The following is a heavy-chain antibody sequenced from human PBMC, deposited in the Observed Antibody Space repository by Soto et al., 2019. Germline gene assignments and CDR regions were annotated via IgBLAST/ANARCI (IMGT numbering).Heavy chain of an antibody. CDR1: GGSISSYY. Sequence: PSETLSLTCSGSGGSISSYYWSWIRQPPGKGLEWIGYIYYSGSTNYNPSLKSRVTISVDTSKNQFSLKLSSVTAADTAIYYCASLRYDAHCNLFAPSARGTLVTVSS. CDR3: ASLRYDAHCNLFAP. V-gene: IGHV4-59*01. J-gene: IGHJ5*02. CDR2: IYYSGST. D-gene: IGHD4-17*01.